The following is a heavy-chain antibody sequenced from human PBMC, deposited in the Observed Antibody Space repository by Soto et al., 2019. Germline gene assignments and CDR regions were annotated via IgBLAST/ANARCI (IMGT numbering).Heavy chain of an antibody. CDR3: ARHGDYCDY. Sequence: QVQLVESGGGVVQPGRSLRLSCAASGFTFSSYGMHWVRQAPGKGLEWVAVIWYDGSNKYYADSVKGRFTISRDNSKNTLYLQMNSLRAEDTAVYYYARHGDYCDYWGQGTLVTVSS. D-gene: IGHD4-17*01. CDR1: GFTFSSYG. V-gene: IGHV3-33*01. J-gene: IGHJ4*02. CDR2: IWYDGSNK.